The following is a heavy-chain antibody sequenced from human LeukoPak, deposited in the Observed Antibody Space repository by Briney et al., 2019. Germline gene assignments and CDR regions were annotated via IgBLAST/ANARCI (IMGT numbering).Heavy chain of an antibody. CDR1: GYTFTSYY. D-gene: IGHD2-2*01. J-gene: IGHJ4*02. CDR3: ARDPYRYCSSTSCYFDY. CDR2: INPSGGST. V-gene: IGHV1-46*01. Sequence: ASVNVSCKASGYTFTSYYMHWVRQAPGQGLEWMGIINPSGGSTSYAQKFQGRVTMTRDTSTSTVYMELSSLRSEDTAVYYCARDPYRYCSSTSCYFDYWGQGTLVTVSS.